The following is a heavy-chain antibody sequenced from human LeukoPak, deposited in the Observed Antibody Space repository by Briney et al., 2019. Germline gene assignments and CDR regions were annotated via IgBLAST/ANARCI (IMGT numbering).Heavy chain of an antibody. J-gene: IGHJ4*02. Sequence: GGSLRLSCAASGFTFSSYWMSWVRQAPGKGLEWVANIKQDGSEKYYVDSVKGRFTISRDDAKNSLYLQMNSLRAEDTAVYYCARALSSSWYRRVLDYFDYWGQGTLVTVSS. CDR1: GFTFSSYW. CDR3: ARALSSSWYRRVLDYFDY. V-gene: IGHV3-7*01. D-gene: IGHD6-13*01. CDR2: IKQDGSEK.